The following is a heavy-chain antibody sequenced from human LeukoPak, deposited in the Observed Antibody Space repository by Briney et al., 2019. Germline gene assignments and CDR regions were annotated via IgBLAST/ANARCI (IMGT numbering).Heavy chain of an antibody. J-gene: IGHJ4*02. CDR1: GGSISSYY. D-gene: IGHD3/OR15-3a*01. CDR2: IHYSGST. CDR3: ARGDWSLYYFDY. V-gene: IGHV4-59*01. Sequence: SETLSLTCTVSGGSISSYYWSWIRQPPGKGLERIGYIHYSGSTNYNPSLKSRVTISVDTSKNQFSLKLSSVTAADTAVYYCARGDWSLYYFDYWGQGTLVTVSS.